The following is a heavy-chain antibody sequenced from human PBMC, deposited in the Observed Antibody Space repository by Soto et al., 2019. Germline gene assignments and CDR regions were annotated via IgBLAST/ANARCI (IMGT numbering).Heavy chain of an antibody. CDR1: GFTFSSYG. J-gene: IGHJ2*01. D-gene: IGHD5-18*01. V-gene: IGHV3-30*18. Sequence: PGGSLRLSCAASGFTFSSYGMHWVRQAPGKGLEWVAVISYDGSNKYYADSVKGRFTISRDNSKNTLYLQMNSLRAEDTAVYYCAKDGGYSYGWYFDLWGRGTLVTV. CDR2: ISYDGSNK. CDR3: AKDGGYSYGWYFDL.